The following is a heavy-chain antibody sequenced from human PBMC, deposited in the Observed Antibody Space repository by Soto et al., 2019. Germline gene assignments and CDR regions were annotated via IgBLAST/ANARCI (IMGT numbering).Heavy chain of an antibody. CDR3: AKDRTQPRDYFHY. Sequence: GGSLRLSCAVAGFTVTSNGVSCVRQAPGKGLGWVSAIIPNGQGIWYADSVKGRFTISRDISRNKVFLPMDSLSAEDTAAYYCAKDRTQPRDYFHYWGQGTLVTVSS. CDR1: GFTVTSNG. CDR2: IIPNGQGI. V-gene: IGHV3-23*01. D-gene: IGHD1-1*01. J-gene: IGHJ4*02.